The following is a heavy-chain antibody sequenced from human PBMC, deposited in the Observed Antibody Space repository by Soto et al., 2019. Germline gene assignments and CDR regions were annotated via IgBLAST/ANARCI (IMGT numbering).Heavy chain of an antibody. D-gene: IGHD2-8*01. CDR2: MNSSNGNA. CDR3: ARDWDVLMAEDWGIYYYGMDV. Sequence: GASVKVSCKASGYTFITYDINWVRQATGQGLEWMGWMNSSNGNAGYAQKFQGRLTMTRNTSISTAYMELSSLRSEDTAVYYCARDWDVLMAEDWGIYYYGMDVWGQGTTVTVSS. CDR1: GYTFITYD. J-gene: IGHJ6*02. V-gene: IGHV1-8*01.